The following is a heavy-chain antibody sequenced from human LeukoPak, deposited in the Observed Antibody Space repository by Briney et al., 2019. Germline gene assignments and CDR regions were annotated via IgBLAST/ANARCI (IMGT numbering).Heavy chain of an antibody. D-gene: IGHD2-8*02. V-gene: IGHV3-72*01. CDR2: SRNKANSYTT. CDR3: ARGFCTGGPCYTFDP. CDR1: GFTFSDHY. J-gene: IGHJ5*02. Sequence: GRSLRLSCAASGFTFSDHYMDWVRQAPGRGLEWVGRSRNKANSYTTEYAASVKGRFTISRDDSKNSLFLQMNSLNTDDTAVYFCARGFCTGGPCYTFDPWGQGTLVTVSS.